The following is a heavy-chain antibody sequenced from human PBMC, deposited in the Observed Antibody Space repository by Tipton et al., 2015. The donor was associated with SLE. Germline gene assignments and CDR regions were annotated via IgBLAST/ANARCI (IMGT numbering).Heavy chain of an antibody. CDR3: ARGSHVLLDY. D-gene: IGHD3-10*01. J-gene: IGHJ4*02. CDR2: IYYSGST. V-gene: IGHV4-39*07. CDR1: GGSISSSSYY. Sequence: TLSLTCTVSGGSISSSSYYWGWIRQPPGKGLEWIGSIYYSGSTNYNPSLKSRVTISVDTSKNQFSLKLSSVTAADTAVHYCARGSHVLLDYWGQGTLVTVSS.